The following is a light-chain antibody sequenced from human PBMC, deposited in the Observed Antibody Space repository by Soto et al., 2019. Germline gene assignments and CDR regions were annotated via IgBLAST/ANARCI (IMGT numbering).Light chain of an antibody. CDR2: GAF. V-gene: IGKV3-11*01. CDR3: QQRNIWPPVT. J-gene: IGKJ5*01. CDR1: PSVPNY. Sequence: EIVLTQSPATLSLSPGERATLSCRASPSVPNYLAWYQQKPGQAPRLLIYGAFNRATGIPARFSGSGSGADFTLTISSLEPEDFAVYYCQQRNIWPPVTFGQGTRLDIK.